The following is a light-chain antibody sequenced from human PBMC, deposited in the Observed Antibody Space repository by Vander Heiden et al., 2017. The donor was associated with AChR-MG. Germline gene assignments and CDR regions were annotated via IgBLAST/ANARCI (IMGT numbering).Light chain of an antibody. V-gene: IGKV1-39*01. CDR2: AAS. CDR3: QQSYSTPLT. Sequence: DIQMTQSPSSLSASVGDRVTIPCRASQSMSSYLNWYQQKPGKAPKLLIYAASSLQSGVPSRFSGSGSGTDFTLTISSLQPEDFATYYCQQSYSTPLTFDGGTKVEIK. CDR1: QSMSSY. J-gene: IGKJ4*01.